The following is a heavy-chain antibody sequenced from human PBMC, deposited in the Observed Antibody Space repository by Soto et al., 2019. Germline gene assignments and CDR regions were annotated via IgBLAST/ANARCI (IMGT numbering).Heavy chain of an antibody. CDR1: GGTFSSYA. CDR3: ARHLGGNHYYYGMDV. CDR2: IIPIFGTA. Sequence: QVQLVQSGSEVKKPGSSVKVSCKASGGTFSSYAISWVRQAPGQGLEWMGGIIPIFGTADYAQKFQGRVTITADDFTSTAYMELSSLRSEDTAVYYCARHLGGNHYYYGMDVWGQGTTVTVSS. V-gene: IGHV1-69*12. D-gene: IGHD3-16*01. J-gene: IGHJ6*02.